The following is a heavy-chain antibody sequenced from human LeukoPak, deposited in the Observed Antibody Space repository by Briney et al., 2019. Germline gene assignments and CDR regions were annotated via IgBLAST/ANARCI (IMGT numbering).Heavy chain of an antibody. Sequence: SETLSLTCTVSGYSISSGYYWGWIRQPPGKGLEWIGSIYHSGSTYYNPSLKSRVAISVDTSKDQFSLKLSSVTAAGTAVYYCARSPDYGDYVAFDIWGQGTMVTVSS. D-gene: IGHD4-17*01. CDR3: ARSPDYGDYVAFDI. CDR2: IYHSGST. V-gene: IGHV4-38-2*02. CDR1: GYSISSGYY. J-gene: IGHJ3*02.